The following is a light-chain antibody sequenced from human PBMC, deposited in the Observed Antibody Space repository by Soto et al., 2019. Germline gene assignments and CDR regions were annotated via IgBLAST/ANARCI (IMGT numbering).Light chain of an antibody. V-gene: IGLV2-14*01. CDR2: DVS. J-gene: IGLJ2*01. CDR1: SSDVGGYNS. Sequence: QSVLTQPASVSGSPGQSITISCTGTSSDVGGYNSVSWYQQHPGKAPKLMIYDVSYRPSGISNRFSGSKSGNTASLTISGLQAEDEADYYCSSYTSRSTLDVVFGGGTQLTVL. CDR3: SSYTSRSTLDVV.